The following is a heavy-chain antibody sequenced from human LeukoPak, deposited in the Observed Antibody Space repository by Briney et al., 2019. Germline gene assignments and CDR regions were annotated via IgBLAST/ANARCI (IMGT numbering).Heavy chain of an antibody. J-gene: IGHJ4*02. D-gene: IGHD3-22*01. Sequence: GGSLRLSCAASGFTFSSYWMHWVRHAPGKGLVWVSRINSDGSSTSYADSVKGRFTISRDNAKNTLYLQMNSLRAEDTAVYYCARDSDYYDSSGYYFLLPDYWGQGTLVTVSS. CDR2: INSDGSST. CDR3: ARDSDYYDSSGYYFLLPDY. V-gene: IGHV3-74*01. CDR1: GFTFSSYW.